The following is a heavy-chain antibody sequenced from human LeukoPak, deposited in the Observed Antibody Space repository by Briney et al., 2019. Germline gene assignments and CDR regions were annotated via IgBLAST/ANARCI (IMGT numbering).Heavy chain of an antibody. CDR3: ARGPFDY. CDR1: GFTFSSYW. V-gene: IGHV3-7*02. Sequence: GGSLRLSCAVSGFTFSSYWMTWVREAPGKGLEWVAKIKQDGSEKYYVDSVKGRFTISRDNARNSVYLQMNSLRAEDTAVYHCARGPFDYWGQGTLVTVSS. J-gene: IGHJ4*02. CDR2: IKQDGSEK.